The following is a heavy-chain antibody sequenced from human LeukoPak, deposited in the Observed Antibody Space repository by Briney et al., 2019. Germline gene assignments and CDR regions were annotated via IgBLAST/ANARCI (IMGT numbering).Heavy chain of an antibody. V-gene: IGHV3-15*01. D-gene: IGHD5-12*01. CDR1: GFTFTYA. Sequence: GGSLRLSCAASGFTFTYAMSWVRQAPGKGLEWVGRIKSKTDGGTTDYAAPVKGRFTISRDESKNTLYLQMNSLKTEDTAVYYCTTRGLRGYSGYDLIVDYWGQGTLVTVSS. J-gene: IGHJ4*02. CDR2: IKSKTDGGTT. CDR3: TTRGLRGYSGYDLIVDY.